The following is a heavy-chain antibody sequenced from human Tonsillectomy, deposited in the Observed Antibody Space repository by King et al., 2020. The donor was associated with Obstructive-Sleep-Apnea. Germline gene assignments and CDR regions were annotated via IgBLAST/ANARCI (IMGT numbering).Heavy chain of an antibody. CDR3: ARETWIGVEPFGWSFDL. J-gene: IGHJ2*01. CDR1: VASINSGDYY. Sequence: VQLQESGPGLVKPSQTLSLTCTVSVASINSGDYYWTWLRQSPGKGLEWIGYVYYSGNTDYNPSHNSRATISLDTSKPQFSLRLRSVTAADTAVYYCARETWIGVEPFGWSFDLWGRGTLVTVSS. V-gene: IGHV4-30-4*01. CDR2: VYYSGNT. D-gene: IGHD3-22*01.